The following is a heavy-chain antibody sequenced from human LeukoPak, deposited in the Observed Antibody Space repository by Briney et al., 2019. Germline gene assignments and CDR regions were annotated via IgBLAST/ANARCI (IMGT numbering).Heavy chain of an antibody. D-gene: IGHD3-10*01. CDR3: ARSVDYGSGSYYTFDGYYFDY. J-gene: IGHJ4*02. CDR2: INPNSGGT. CDR1: GYTFTGYY. Sequence: ASVKVSCKASGYTFTGYYMHWVRQAPGQGLEWMGWINPNSGGTNYAQKFQGRVTMTRDTSISTAYMELSRLRSDDTAVYYCARSVDYGSGSYYTFDGYYFDYWGQGTLVTVSS. V-gene: IGHV1-2*02.